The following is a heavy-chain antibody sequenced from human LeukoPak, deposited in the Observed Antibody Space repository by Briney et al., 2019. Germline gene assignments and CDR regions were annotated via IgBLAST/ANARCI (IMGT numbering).Heavy chain of an antibody. J-gene: IGHJ4*02. CDR3: AREAYDSGSEIHY. D-gene: IGHD3-10*01. Sequence: PGGSLRLSCAASGFTFSSSGMSWVRQAPGKGLEWVSYISSSGSNIKNADSVKGRFTISRDNAKNSLYLQMNSLRAEDTAVYYCAREAYDSGSEIHYWGQGTLVTVSS. CDR1: GFTFSSSG. CDR2: ISSSGSNI. V-gene: IGHV3-48*04.